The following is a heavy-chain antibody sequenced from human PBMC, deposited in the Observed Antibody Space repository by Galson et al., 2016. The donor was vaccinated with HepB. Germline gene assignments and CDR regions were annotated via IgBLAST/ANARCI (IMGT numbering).Heavy chain of an antibody. Sequence: SLRLSCAASGFLFSDYGMHWVRQAPGKGLERVAVVFYDDSRKYYADFVKGRFSISRDNSKSSLYLDMSSLRAEDTAVYYCVRDISSSHFDLWGRGTLVTVTS. V-gene: IGHV3-33*01. D-gene: IGHD2-2*01. J-gene: IGHJ2*01. CDR3: VRDISSSHFDL. CDR1: GFLFSDYG. CDR2: VFYDDSRK.